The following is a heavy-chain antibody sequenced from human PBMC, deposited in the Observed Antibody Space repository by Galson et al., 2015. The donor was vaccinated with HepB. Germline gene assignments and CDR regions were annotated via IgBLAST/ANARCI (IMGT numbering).Heavy chain of an antibody. V-gene: IGHV3-30*04. J-gene: IGHJ6*02. CDR1: GFTFSSYA. D-gene: IGHD6-19*01. Sequence: SLRLSCAASGFTFSSYAMHWVRQAPGKGLEWVAVISYDGSNKYYADSVKGRFTISRDNSKNTLYLQMNSLRAEDTAVYYCAHMQGQWLVRYYYYGMDVWGQGTTVTVSS. CDR2: ISYDGSNK. CDR3: AHMQGQWLVRYYYYGMDV.